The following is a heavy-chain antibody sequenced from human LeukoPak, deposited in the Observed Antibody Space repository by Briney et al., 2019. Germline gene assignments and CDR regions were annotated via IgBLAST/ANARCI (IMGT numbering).Heavy chain of an antibody. CDR3: AREMGCSSTSCYGGIDY. J-gene: IGHJ4*02. CDR1: GGSISSYY. Sequence: SETLSLTCTVSGGSISSYYWSWIRQPPGKGLEWIGYIYYSGSTNYNPSLKSRVTISVDTSKNQFSLKLSSVTAADTAVYYCAREMGCSSTSCYGGIDYWGQGTLVTVSS. D-gene: IGHD2-2*01. V-gene: IGHV4-59*01. CDR2: IYYSGST.